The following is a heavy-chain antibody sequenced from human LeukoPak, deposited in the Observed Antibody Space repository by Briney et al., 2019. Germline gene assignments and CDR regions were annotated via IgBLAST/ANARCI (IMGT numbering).Heavy chain of an antibody. CDR1: GGTFSSYA. D-gene: IGHD2-2*01. CDR2: IIPILGIA. J-gene: IGHJ4*02. V-gene: IGHV1-69*04. Sequence: SVRVSCKASGGTFSSYAISWVRQAPGQGLEWMGRIIPILGIANYAQKFQGRVTITADKSTSTAYMELSSLRSEDTAVYYCARIDQLRSRDYWGQGTLVTVSS. CDR3: ARIDQLRSRDY.